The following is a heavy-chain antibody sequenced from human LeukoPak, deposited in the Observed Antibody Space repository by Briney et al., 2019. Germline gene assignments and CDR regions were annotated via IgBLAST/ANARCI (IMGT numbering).Heavy chain of an antibody. V-gene: IGHV4-30-4*01. CDR2: IYVSGTI. D-gene: IGHD7-27*01. Sequence: SETLSLTCTVSGGSISSGDPYWSWIRQSPGKGLEWIGHIYVSGTIYYNPSLKSRLTISVDTSKNQFSLKLSSVTAADTAVYYCARDSTSLGFWYFDLWGRGTLVTVSS. CDR3: ARDSTSLGFWYFDL. J-gene: IGHJ2*01. CDR1: GGSISSGDPY.